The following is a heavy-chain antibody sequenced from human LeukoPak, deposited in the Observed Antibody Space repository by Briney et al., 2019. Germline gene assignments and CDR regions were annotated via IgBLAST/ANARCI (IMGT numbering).Heavy chain of an antibody. J-gene: IGHJ4*02. CDR1: GFTFSSYG. CDR2: ISGDAGRT. Sequence: GGTLRLSCAASGFTFSSYGMNWVRQAPGKGLEWVSGISGDAGRTYYADSVKGRFTISRDNSKNTLYLQMNSLRAEDTAVYYCAKDTDYVWGSYRSYYFDYWGQGALVTVSS. CDR3: AKDTDYVWGSYRSYYFDY. V-gene: IGHV3-23*01. D-gene: IGHD3-16*02.